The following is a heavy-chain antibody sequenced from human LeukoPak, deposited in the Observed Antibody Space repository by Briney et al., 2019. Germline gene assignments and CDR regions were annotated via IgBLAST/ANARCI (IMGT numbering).Heavy chain of an antibody. J-gene: IGHJ3*02. CDR3: AKDYGVTMVRGVLDAFDI. D-gene: IGHD3-10*01. V-gene: IGHV3-23*01. Sequence: PGGSLRLSCAASGLTFSSYAMSWVRQAPGKGLEWVSAISGSGGSTYYADSVKGRFTISRDNSKNTLYLQMNSLRAEDTAVYYCAKDYGVTMVRGVLDAFDIWGQGTMVTVSS. CDR1: GLTFSSYA. CDR2: ISGSGGST.